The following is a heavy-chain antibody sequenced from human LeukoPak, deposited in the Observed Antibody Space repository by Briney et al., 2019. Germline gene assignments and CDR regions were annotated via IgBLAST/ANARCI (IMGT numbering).Heavy chain of an antibody. V-gene: IGHV3-23*01. CDR3: AKSSTRDAPLGYFDY. J-gene: IGHJ4*02. CDR2: ISGRGDST. CDR1: GFTFSNYA. Sequence: GGSLRLSCVASGFTFSNYAMNWVRQAPGKGLEWVAVISGRGDSTYFPDSVKGRLTISRDDSKNMVFLQMNSLRVEDTAIYYCAKSSTRDAPLGYFDYWGQGALVTVPS.